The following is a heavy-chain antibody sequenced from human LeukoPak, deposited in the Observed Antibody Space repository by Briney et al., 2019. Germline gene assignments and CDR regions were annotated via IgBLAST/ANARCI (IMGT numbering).Heavy chain of an antibody. CDR2: ISSNGGST. Sequence: GGSLRLSRSASGFTFSSCAMHWVRQAPGKGLKYVSAISSNGGSTYYADSVKGRFTISRDNSKNTLYLQMSSLRAEDTAVYYCVKGRATVTTRYYFYGLDVWGQGTTVTVSS. V-gene: IGHV3-64D*09. CDR1: GFTFSSCA. CDR3: VKGRATVTTRYYFYGLDV. D-gene: IGHD4-17*01. J-gene: IGHJ6*02.